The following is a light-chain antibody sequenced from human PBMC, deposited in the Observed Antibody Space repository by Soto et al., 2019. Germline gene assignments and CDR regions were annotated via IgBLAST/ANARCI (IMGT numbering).Light chain of an antibody. CDR3: LPYGISPRA. J-gene: IGKJ1*01. V-gene: IGKV3-20*01. CDR2: DTA. Sequence: EIVLTQSPGTLSLSPGERATLSCRASQSISVRHLAWYQQKPGQIPSLLIFDTASRAIGIPDRFSGSGSGTDFTLTISRLEPEDFAVYYCLPYGISPRAFGQGTKGQIK. CDR1: QSISVRH.